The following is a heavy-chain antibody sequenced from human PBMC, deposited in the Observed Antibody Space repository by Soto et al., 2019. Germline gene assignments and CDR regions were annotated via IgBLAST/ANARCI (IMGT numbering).Heavy chain of an antibody. CDR3: ARYSDYCSSTTCYPKNFDY. D-gene: IGHD2-2*01. Sequence: SETLSLTCTVSGGSIITGGYYWSLIRQHPGKGLEWIGCIHYSGSTYHNPSLKSRVTISVDTSKNQFSLKLSSVTAADTAVYYCARYSDYCSSTTCYPKNFDYWGQGLLVTVSS. CDR1: GGSIITGGYY. J-gene: IGHJ4*02. CDR2: IHYSGST. V-gene: IGHV4-31*03.